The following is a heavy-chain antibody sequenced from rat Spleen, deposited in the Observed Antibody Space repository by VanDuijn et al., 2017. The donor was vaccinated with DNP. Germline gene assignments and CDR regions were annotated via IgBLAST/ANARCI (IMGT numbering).Heavy chain of an antibody. V-gene: IGHV5-19*01. J-gene: IGHJ3*01. CDR2: IRPSGGGT. D-gene: IGHD1-6*01. CDR3: ATYYGFWFPF. CDR1: GFTFSNSG. Sequence: EVHLVESGGGLVQPGGSMKLSCAASGFTFSNSGMHWIRQAPTKGPEWVTPIRPSGGGTYYRDSVKGRFTISRDNANRTLYLQMDSLRSEDTATYYCATYYGFWFPFWGQGTLVTVSS.